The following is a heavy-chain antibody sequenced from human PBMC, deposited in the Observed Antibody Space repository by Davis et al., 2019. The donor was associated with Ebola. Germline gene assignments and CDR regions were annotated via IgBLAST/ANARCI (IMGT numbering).Heavy chain of an antibody. V-gene: IGHV4-39*01. CDR2: IYYSGST. CDR1: AGSISSSSYY. CDR3: ARRDSYYDSSGYYPFDY. Sequence: MPSETLSLTCTVSAGSISSSSYYWGWIRQPPGKGLEWIGSIYYSGSTYYNPSLKSRVTISVDTSKNQFSLKLSSVTAADTAVYYCARRDSYYDSSGYYPFDYWGQGTLVTVSS. J-gene: IGHJ4*02. D-gene: IGHD3-22*01.